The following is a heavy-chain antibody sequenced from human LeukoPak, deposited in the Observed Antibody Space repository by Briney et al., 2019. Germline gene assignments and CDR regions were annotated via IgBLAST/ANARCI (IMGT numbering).Heavy chain of an antibody. CDR1: GFTFSGYA. V-gene: IGHV3-30*18. CDR2: ISFDGSKK. CDR3: AKESSGWYGSDY. Sequence: GGSLRLSCAASGFTFSGYAMHWVRQAPGKGLEWVAVISFDGSKKYYADAVKGRFTISRDTSKNTLYLQMNSLRAEDTAVYHCAKESSGWYGSDYWGQGTLVTVSS. D-gene: IGHD6-19*01. J-gene: IGHJ4*02.